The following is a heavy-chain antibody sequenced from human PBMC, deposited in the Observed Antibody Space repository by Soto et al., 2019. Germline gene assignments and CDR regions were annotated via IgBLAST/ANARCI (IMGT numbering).Heavy chain of an antibody. J-gene: IGHJ6*02. CDR1: GGPIISSNW. CDR2: IYHSGST. D-gene: IGHD2-15*01. Sequence: SETLSLTCAFSGGPIISSNWWSWVRQPPGKGLEWIGEIYHSGSTNYNPSLKSRVTISVDKSKNQFSLKLSSVTAADTAVYYCARDRSAADYYYYGMDVWGQGTTVTVSS. V-gene: IGHV4-4*02. CDR3: ARDRSAADYYYYGMDV.